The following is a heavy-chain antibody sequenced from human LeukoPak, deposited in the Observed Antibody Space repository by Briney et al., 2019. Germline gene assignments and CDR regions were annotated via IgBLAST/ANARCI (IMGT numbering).Heavy chain of an antibody. CDR2: MNPNSGNT. Sequence: ASVKVSCKASGYTFTSYVINWVRQATGQGLEWMGWMNPNSGNTGYAQKFQGRVTMTRNTSISTAYMELSSLRSEDTAVYYCARGSYITMVRGVIITARGAFDIWGQGTMVTVSS. CDR3: ARGSYITMVRGVIITARGAFDI. CDR1: GYTFTSYV. D-gene: IGHD3-10*01. V-gene: IGHV1-8*01. J-gene: IGHJ3*02.